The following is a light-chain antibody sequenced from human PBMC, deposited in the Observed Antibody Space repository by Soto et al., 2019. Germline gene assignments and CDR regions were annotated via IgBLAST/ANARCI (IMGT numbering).Light chain of an antibody. J-gene: IGKJ1*01. CDR2: TAS. CDR3: QQSYSLWT. V-gene: IGKV1-39*01. CDR1: QSISNY. Sequence: DIQMTQSPYSLSASVGDRVTITCRASQSISNYLNWYQQKPGKAPKLLIYTASSLQSGVPSRFSGSGSGTDFTLTISSLQPEDFATYYCQQSYSLWTFGQGTKVEIK.